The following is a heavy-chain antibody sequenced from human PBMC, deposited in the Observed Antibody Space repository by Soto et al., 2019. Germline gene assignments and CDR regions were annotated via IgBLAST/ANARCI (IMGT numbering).Heavy chain of an antibody. J-gene: IGHJ3*02. CDR2: INWNDYE. CDR1: GFSLNTRAVG. CDR3: AHRHDLGGFDS. D-gene: IGHD2-15*01. Sequence: QITLKESGPTLVKPTQPLTLTCTFSGFSLNTRAVGVGWIRQPPGKALEWLALINWNDYERYSPSLKDRLTIAKDTSRNHVVLTMTSVDPVDTATSYCAHRHDLGGFDSWGSGTTVTVSS. V-gene: IGHV2-5*01.